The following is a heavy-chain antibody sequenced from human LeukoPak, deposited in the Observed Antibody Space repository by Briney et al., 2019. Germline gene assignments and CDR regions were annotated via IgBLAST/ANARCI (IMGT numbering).Heavy chain of an antibody. Sequence: GRSLRLSCAASGFTFHNYALHWVRQAPGKGLEWVAVVSYDGSYKDYADSVKGRFTISRDNSRNTLYLQMNSLRPQDTAVYYCAKDAGAYGSGSYYKGYYFDYWGQGTLVTVSS. J-gene: IGHJ4*02. CDR1: GFTFHNYA. CDR3: AKDAGAYGSGSYYKGYYFDY. V-gene: IGHV3-30*04. CDR2: VSYDGSYK. D-gene: IGHD3-10*01.